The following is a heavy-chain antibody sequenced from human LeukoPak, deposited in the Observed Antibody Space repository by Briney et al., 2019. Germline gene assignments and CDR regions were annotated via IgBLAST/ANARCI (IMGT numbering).Heavy chain of an antibody. V-gene: IGHV3-21*01. CDR1: GFTFSSYS. D-gene: IGHD3-3*01. J-gene: IGHJ6*03. CDR3: AIVYDFWSGYYGGYYYYMDV. CDR2: ISSSSSYI. Sequence: SGGSLRLSCAASGFTFSSYSMNWVRQAPGKGLEWVSSISSSSSYIYYADSVKGRFTISRDNAKNSLDLQMNSLCAEDTAVYAGAIVYDFWSGYYGGYYYYMDVWGKGTAVTVSS.